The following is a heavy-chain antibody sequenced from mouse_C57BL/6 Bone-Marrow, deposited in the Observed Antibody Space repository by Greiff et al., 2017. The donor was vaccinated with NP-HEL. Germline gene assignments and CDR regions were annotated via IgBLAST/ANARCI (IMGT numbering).Heavy chain of an antibody. V-gene: IGHV1-64*01. CDR2: IHPNSGST. D-gene: IGHD3-2*02. Sequence: VQLQQPGAELVKPGASVKLSCKASGYTFTSYWMHWVKQRPGQGLEWIGMIHPNSGSTNYNEKFKSKATLTVDKSSSTAYIQLSSLTSEDSAVYYCAIDSSGPFAYWGQGTLVTVSA. J-gene: IGHJ3*01. CDR3: AIDSSGPFAY. CDR1: GYTFTSYW.